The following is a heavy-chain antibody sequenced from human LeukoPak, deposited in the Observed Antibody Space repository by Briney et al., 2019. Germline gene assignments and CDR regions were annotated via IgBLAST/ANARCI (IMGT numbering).Heavy chain of an antibody. J-gene: IGHJ3*02. CDR2: IYYSGST. Sequence: PSETLSLTCTVSGGSISSYYWSWIRQPPGKGLEWIGYIYYSGSTNYNPSLKSRVTISVDTSKNQFSLKLSSVTAADTAVYYCARSRIMRSGHSDPFDIWGQGTMVTVSS. V-gene: IGHV4-59*01. CDR1: GGSISSYY. CDR3: ARSRIMRSGHSDPFDI. D-gene: IGHD3-3*01.